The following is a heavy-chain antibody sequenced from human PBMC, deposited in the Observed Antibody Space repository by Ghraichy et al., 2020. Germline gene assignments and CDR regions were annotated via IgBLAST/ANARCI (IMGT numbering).Heavy chain of an antibody. J-gene: IGHJ4*02. D-gene: IGHD6-19*01. V-gene: IGHV1-3*01. CDR1: GYTFKSSN. CDR2: INAGNGNT. Sequence: ASVKVSCKASGYTFKSSNMHWVRQAPGHRLEWMGWINAGNGNTKYSQKLQGRVTITRDTSATTVYMELSRLRSEDTAVYYCARDLPPPGWYTMGPGDYWGQGTLVTVSS. CDR3: ARDLPPPGWYTMGPGDY.